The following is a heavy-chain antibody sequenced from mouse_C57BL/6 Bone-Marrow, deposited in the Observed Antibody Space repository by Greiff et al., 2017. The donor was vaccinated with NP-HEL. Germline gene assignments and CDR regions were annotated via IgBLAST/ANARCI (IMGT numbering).Heavy chain of an antibody. D-gene: IGHD1-1*01. CDR3: ARSPYYSLAMDY. CDR1: GYTFTSYG. CDR2: IYPRSGNT. V-gene: IGHV1-81*01. Sequence: VQLQQSGAELARPGASVKLSCQASGYTFTSYGISWVKQRTGQGLEWIGEIYPRSGNTYYNEKFKGKTTLTADKSSSTAYMELRSLTSEDSAVYFCARSPYYSLAMDYWGQGTSVTVSS. J-gene: IGHJ4*01.